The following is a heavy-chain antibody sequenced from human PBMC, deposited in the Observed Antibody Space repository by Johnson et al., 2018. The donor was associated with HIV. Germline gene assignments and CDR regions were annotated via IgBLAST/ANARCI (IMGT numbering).Heavy chain of an antibody. Sequence: QVQLVESGGGVVQPGRSLRLSCAASGFTFSSYAMYWVRQAPGKGLAWVAVISYDGSNKYYADSVKGRFTISRDNSKNTLYLQMNSLRAEDTAVYYCAKEASGWYHAGDAFDIWGQGTMVTVSS. CDR1: GFTFSSYA. CDR3: AKEASGWYHAGDAFDI. J-gene: IGHJ3*02. CDR2: ISYDGSNK. V-gene: IGHV3-30*04. D-gene: IGHD6-19*01.